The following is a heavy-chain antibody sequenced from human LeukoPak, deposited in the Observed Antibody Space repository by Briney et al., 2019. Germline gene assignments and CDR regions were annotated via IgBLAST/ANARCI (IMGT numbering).Heavy chain of an antibody. CDR1: GFTFSSYS. CDR3: AREPTGDY. V-gene: IGHV3-21*01. D-gene: IGHD1-1*01. J-gene: IGHJ4*02. CDR2: ISSGGTFM. Sequence: GGSLRLSCAASGFTFSSYSINWVRQAPGKGLEWVSSISSGGTFMYYPDPVKGRFTISRDNAKKSVFLQMNSLRAEDSAVYYCAREPTGDYWGQGMLVTVSS.